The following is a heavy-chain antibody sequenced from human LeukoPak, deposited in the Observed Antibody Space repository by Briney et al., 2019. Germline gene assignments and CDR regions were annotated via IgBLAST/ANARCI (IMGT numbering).Heavy chain of an antibody. CDR2: INPSGGST. J-gene: IGHJ6*02. CDR1: GYTFTGYY. CDR3: ARGQGYDFWSGYYAYYYYGMDV. Sequence: GASVKVSCKASGYTFTGYYMHWVRQAPGQGLEWMGIINPSGGSTSYAQKFQGRVTMTRDTSTSTVYMELSSLRSEDTAVYYCARGQGYDFWSGYYAYYYYGMDVWGQGTTVTVSS. V-gene: IGHV1-46*01. D-gene: IGHD3-3*01.